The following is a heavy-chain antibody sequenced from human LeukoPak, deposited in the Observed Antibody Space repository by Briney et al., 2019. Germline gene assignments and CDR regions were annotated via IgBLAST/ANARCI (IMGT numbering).Heavy chain of an antibody. CDR2: ISSSGSTI. CDR3: ARDEAYSYGHDAFDI. CDR1: GFTYSSYE. D-gene: IGHD5-18*01. J-gene: IGHJ3*02. V-gene: IGHV3-48*03. Sequence: GGSLRLSCAASGFTYSSYEMNWVRQAPGKGLEWVSYISSSGSTIYYADSVKGRFTIPRDNAKNSLYLQMNSLRAEDTAVYYCARDEAYSYGHDAFDIWGQGTMVTVSS.